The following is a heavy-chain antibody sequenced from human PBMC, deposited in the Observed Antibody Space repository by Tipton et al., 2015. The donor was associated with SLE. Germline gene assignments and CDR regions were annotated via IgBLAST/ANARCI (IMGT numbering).Heavy chain of an antibody. Sequence: SLRLSCAASGFTFSSYSMNWVRQAPGKGLEWVSSISSSSSYIFYADSVKGRFTISRDNAKNSLYLQMNSLRAEDTALYFCAKGRTGLLIDAFDIWGQGTMVTVSS. CDR2: ISSSSSYI. J-gene: IGHJ3*02. D-gene: IGHD7-27*01. CDR1: GFTFSSYS. V-gene: IGHV3-21*04. CDR3: AKGRTGLLIDAFDI.